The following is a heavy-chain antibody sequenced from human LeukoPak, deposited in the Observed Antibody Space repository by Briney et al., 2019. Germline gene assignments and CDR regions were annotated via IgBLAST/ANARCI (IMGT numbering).Heavy chain of an antibody. Sequence: LETLSLTCTVSGGSISSSSYYWGWIRQPPGKGLEWIGSIYYSGSTYYNPSLKSRVTISVDTSKNQFSLKLSSVTAADTAVYYCARVRSGWYYFDYWGQGTLVTVSS. CDR1: GGSISSSSYY. V-gene: IGHV4-39*07. D-gene: IGHD6-19*01. J-gene: IGHJ4*02. CDR2: IYYSGST. CDR3: ARVRSGWYYFDY.